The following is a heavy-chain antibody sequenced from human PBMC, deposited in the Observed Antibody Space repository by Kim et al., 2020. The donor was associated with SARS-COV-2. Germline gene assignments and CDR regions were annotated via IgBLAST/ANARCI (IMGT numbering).Heavy chain of an antibody. D-gene: IGHD2-21*01. Sequence: GGSLRLSCIASGFTFDDYGMHWVRQAPGKGLEWVSGISWNSGKIGYADSVKGRFTISRDNARNSLYLQMDNLRPEDTALYYCVKDLGTSVVLGTVSAFFYNCGMDVWGQGTTVTVS. CDR2: ISWNSGKI. V-gene: IGHV3-9*01. CDR3: VKDLGTSVVLGTVSAFFYNCGMDV. J-gene: IGHJ6*02. CDR1: GFTFDDYG.